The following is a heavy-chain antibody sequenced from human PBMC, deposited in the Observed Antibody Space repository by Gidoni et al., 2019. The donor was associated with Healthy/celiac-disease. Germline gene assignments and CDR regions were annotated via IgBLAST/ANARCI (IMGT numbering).Heavy chain of an antibody. J-gene: IGHJ6*02. CDR1: GGTFSSYA. D-gene: IGHD3-22*01. CDR2: ISPILGTA. CDR3: ASAHYYDSSGYYGSPYYFYYGMDV. Sequence: QVQLVQSGAAVKKPGSSVKLSCKASGGTFSSYAISWVRQATGQGLAWMGGISPILGTANYAQKFQGRVTITADESTSTAYMELSSLRSEDTAVYYCASAHYYDSSGYYGSPYYFYYGMDVWGQGTTVTVSS. V-gene: IGHV1-69*01.